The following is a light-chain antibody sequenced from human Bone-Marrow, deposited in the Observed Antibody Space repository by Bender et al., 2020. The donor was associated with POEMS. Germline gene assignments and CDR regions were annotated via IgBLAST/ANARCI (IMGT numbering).Light chain of an antibody. CDR1: RLGDKY. CDR3: VAWDDTLNGWV. V-gene: IGLV3-1*01. CDR2: QDM. J-gene: IGLJ2*01. Sequence: SYELTQPPSVSASAGQTASISCSGERLGDKYTSWYQQRPGQSPVLVIYQDMKRPSGIPERFSGSMSGTSASLAISGLHSEDEADYYCVAWDDTLNGWVFGGGTKLTVL.